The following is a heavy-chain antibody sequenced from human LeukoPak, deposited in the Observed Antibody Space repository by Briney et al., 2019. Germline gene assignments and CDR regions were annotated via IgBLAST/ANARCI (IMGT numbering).Heavy chain of an antibody. V-gene: IGHV3-23*01. CDR1: DYAFYSYA. D-gene: IGHD3-22*01. CDR3: VRDDDRPDNGLDY. J-gene: IGHJ4*02. Sequence: GGSLRLSCAGSDYAFYSYAMTWVRQAPGKGLEWVSAISGSGEGTYYSDSVKGRFTISRVNSKNTLYLQMNSLRAEDTAVYYCVRDDDRPDNGLDYWGQGTLVTVSS. CDR2: ISGSGEGT.